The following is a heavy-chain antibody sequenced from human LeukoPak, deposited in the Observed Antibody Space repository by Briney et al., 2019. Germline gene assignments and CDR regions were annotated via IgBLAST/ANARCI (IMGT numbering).Heavy chain of an antibody. D-gene: IGHD6-13*01. CDR1: GDSVSSNRAA. Sequence: PSQTLSLTCAISGDSVSSNRAAWNWIRQSPSRGLEWLGRTYYRSKLYNEYALSVKSRITINPDTSKNQFSLQLNSVTPEDTAVYYCARGWESYSSSLDYWGQGTLVTVSS. V-gene: IGHV6-1*01. J-gene: IGHJ4*02. CDR3: ARGWESYSSSLDY. CDR2: TYYRSKLYN.